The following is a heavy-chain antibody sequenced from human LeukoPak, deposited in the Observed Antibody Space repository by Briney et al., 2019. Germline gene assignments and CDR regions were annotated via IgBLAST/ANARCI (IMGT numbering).Heavy chain of an antibody. V-gene: IGHV3-21*01. D-gene: IGHD1-14*01. J-gene: IGHJ4*02. CDR1: GFTVSNNY. Sequence: GGSLTLSCAASGFTVSNNYMAWVRQGPEKGLEWVSSIGKTSRDMYYADSVRGRFTISRDNAKNSLFLLMNSLRVEDTSVYYCVRGDNRDYWGQGTLVTVSS. CDR2: IGKTSRDM. CDR3: VRGDNRDY.